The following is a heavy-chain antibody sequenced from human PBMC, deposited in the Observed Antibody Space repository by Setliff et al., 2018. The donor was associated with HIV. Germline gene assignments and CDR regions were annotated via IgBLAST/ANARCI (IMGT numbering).Heavy chain of an antibody. V-gene: IGHV3-15*01. Sequence: GGSLRLSCAASGFTFSNAWMSWVRQAPGKGLEWVGRIKSKTDGGTTDYAAPVKGRFTISRDDSKNTLYLQMNSLQTEDTAVYYCTTGYDADYYDSGGHYYIDYWGQGTLVTVSS. D-gene: IGHD3-22*01. J-gene: IGHJ4*02. CDR2: IKSKTDGGTT. CDR3: TTGYDADYYDSGGHYYIDY. CDR1: GFTFSNAW.